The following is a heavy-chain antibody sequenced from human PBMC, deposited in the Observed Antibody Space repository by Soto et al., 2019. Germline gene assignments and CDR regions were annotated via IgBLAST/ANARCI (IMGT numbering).Heavy chain of an antibody. CDR1: GFSFSSYW. V-gene: IGHV3-7*01. CDR3: ARGRGMDV. J-gene: IGHJ6*02. Sequence: EVQLVESGGGLVQPGGSLRLSCAASGFSFSSYWMSWGRQAPGKGLEWVASIKQDGSKKKYVDSVKGRFTIARDNVKNSLYLQMNSLRAEDTAVYYCARGRGMDVWGQGTTVTVSS. CDR2: IKQDGSKK.